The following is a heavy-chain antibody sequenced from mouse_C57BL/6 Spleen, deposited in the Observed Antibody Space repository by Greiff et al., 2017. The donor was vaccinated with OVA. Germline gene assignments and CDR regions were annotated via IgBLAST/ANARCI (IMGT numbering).Heavy chain of an antibody. V-gene: IGHV1-5*01. D-gene: IGHD4-1*01. CDR1: GYTFTSYW. CDR2: IYPGNSDT. J-gene: IGHJ3*01. Sequence: EVQLQQSGTVLARPGASVKMSCKTSGYTFTSYWMHWVKQRPGQGLEWIGAIYPGNSDTSYNQKFKGKAKLTAVTSASTAYMELSSLTNEDSAVYYCTRIELTGPWFAYWGQGTLVTVSA. CDR3: TRIELTGPWFAY.